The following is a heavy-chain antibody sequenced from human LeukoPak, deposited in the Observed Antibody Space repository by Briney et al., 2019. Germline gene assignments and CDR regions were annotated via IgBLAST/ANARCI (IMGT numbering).Heavy chain of an antibody. CDR3: AKSLLTTATGTGRAFDI. D-gene: IGHD1-1*01. J-gene: IGHJ3*02. CDR1: GFTFSSYT. CDR2: IGTSSTTI. V-gene: IGHV3-48*01. Sequence: GGSLRLSCAASGFTFSSYTMNWVRQPPGKGLEWVSNIGTSSTTIYYADSVKGRFTISRDNAKNSLYLQMNSLRADDTAVYYCAKSLLTTATGTGRAFDIWGQGTMVTVSA.